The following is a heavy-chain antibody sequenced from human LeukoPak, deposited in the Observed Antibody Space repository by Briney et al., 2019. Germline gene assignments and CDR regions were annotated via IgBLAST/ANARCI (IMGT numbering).Heavy chain of an antibody. J-gene: IGHJ4*02. Sequence: PGGSLRLSCEGSGFTFSNYWMGWVRQAPGKGPQWVANIKTDGSEKYYVDSVKGRFTISRDNAKNSLYLQMNSLRAEDTALYYCAKDGFRYSSSWNTFDYWGQGTLVAVSS. CDR3: AKDGFRYSSSWNTFDY. V-gene: IGHV3-7*03. CDR2: IKTDGSEK. CDR1: GFTFSNYW. D-gene: IGHD6-13*01.